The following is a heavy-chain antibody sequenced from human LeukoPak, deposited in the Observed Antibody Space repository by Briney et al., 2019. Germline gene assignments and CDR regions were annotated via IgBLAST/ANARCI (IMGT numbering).Heavy chain of an antibody. CDR3: ARGQYCSTTTCYSARRYFDF. J-gene: IGHJ4*02. D-gene: IGHD2-2*01. Sequence: SETLSLTCAVSGGAFSNYFWTWIRQPPGKGLEWIAEINDSGSTNSNSSLRSRVAISLDTSKNQFSLRLTSVTAADTAVYYCARGQYCSTTTCYSARRYFDFWGQGTVVTVSS. V-gene: IGHV4-34*01. CDR2: INDSGST. CDR1: GGAFSNYF.